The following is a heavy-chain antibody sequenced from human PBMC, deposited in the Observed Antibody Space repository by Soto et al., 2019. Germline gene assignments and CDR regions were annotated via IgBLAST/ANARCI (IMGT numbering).Heavy chain of an antibody. CDR2: INPNSGGT. CDR1: GYTFTGYY. D-gene: IGHD3-10*01. Sequence: RASVKVSCKASGYTFTGYYMHWVRQAPGQGLEWMGWINPNSGGTNYAQKFQGRVTMTRDTSISTAYMELSRLRSDDTAVYYCARSFDYYYGSGSFDYWGQGTLVTVSS. J-gene: IGHJ4*02. V-gene: IGHV1-2*02. CDR3: ARSFDYYYGSGSFDY.